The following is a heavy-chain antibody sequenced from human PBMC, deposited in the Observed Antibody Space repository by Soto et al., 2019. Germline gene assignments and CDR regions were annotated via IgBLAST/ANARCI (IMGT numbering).Heavy chain of an antibody. CDR2: VYPGDSDT. CDR1: GYIFTDFW. CDR3: ARPLSAPSTSGAYYYYGVDV. D-gene: IGHD2-2*01. Sequence: PGESLKISCKASGYIFTDFWIGWVRQMPGKGLEWMGLVYPGDSDTKYRPSFQGQVTISADKSITTAYLQWNSLKASDTAIYYCARPLSAPSTSGAYYYYGVDVWGQGTTVTVSS. V-gene: IGHV5-51*01. J-gene: IGHJ6*02.